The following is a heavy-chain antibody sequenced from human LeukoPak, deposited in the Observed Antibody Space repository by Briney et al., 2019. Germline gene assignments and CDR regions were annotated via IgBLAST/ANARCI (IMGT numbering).Heavy chain of an antibody. CDR1: GFTFNSYS. V-gene: IGHV3-23*01. J-gene: IGHJ4*02. Sequence: GSLRLSCAASGFTFNSYSMNWVRQAPGKGLEWVSAISGSGGSTYYADSVKGRFTISRDNSKNTLYFQMNSLRAEDTAVYYCAKASGSYYRVPFDYWGQGTLVTVSS. CDR2: ISGSGGST. CDR3: AKASGSYYRVPFDY. D-gene: IGHD1-26*01.